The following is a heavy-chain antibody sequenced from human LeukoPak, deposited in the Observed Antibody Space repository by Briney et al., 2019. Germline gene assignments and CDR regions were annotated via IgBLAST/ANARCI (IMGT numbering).Heavy chain of an antibody. J-gene: IGHJ6*03. CDR1: GFTFSDYY. D-gene: IGHD3-10*01. CDR3: ANGVGGSGSYYNYYYYYMDV. Sequence: PGGSLRLSCAASGFTFSDYYMNWIRQAPGRGLEWVSYISSSGITIYSADSVKGRFTISRDNANNSVYLQMNSLRAEDTAVYYCANGVGGSGSYYNYYYYYMDVWGKGTTVTVSS. CDR2: ISSSGITI. V-gene: IGHV3-11*01.